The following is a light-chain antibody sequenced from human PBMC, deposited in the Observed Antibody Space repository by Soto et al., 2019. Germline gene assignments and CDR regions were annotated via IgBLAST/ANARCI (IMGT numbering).Light chain of an antibody. J-gene: IGLJ1*01. Sequence: QSARTKPASVSGAARRSISISCTGTSSDVGGYNYVSWYQQHPGKAPKLMIYDVSNRPSGVSNRFSGSKSGNTASLTISGLQAEDEADYYCSSYTSSSTYVFGTGTKVTVL. CDR2: DVS. CDR3: SSYTSSSTYV. V-gene: IGLV2-14*01. CDR1: SSDVGGYNY.